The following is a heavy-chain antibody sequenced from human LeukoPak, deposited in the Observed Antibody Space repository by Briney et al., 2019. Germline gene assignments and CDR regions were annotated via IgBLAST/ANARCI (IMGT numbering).Heavy chain of an antibody. D-gene: IGHD3-16*01. CDR2: IRATDGTT. Sequence: PPGGSLRLSCAASGFTFSRFAMSWVRQSPGQGLEWVSAIRATDGTTYYADSVGGRFTVSRDNSKNILFLQMNSLRDEDTAIYYCARDWIDDYSGIDFWGQGTLVTVSS. J-gene: IGHJ4*02. CDR3: ARDWIDDYSGIDF. V-gene: IGHV3-23*01. CDR1: GFTFSRFA.